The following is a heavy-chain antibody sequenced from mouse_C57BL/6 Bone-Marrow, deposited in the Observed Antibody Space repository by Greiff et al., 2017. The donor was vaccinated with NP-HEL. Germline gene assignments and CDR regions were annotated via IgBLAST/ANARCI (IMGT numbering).Heavy chain of an antibody. J-gene: IGHJ3*01. Sequence: EVNLVESGGGLVKPGGSLKLSCAASGFTFSDYGMHWVRQAPEKGLEWVAYLSSGSSTIYYADTVKGRFPISRDNAKNTLFLQMTSLRSEDTAMYYCAIYGYGGFAYWGQGTLVTVSA. CDR1: GFTFSDYG. CDR2: LSSGSSTI. CDR3: AIYGYGGFAY. V-gene: IGHV5-17*01. D-gene: IGHD2-2*01.